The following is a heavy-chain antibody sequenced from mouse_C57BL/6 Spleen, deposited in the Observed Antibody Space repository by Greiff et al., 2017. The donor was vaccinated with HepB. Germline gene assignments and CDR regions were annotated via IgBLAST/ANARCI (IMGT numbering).Heavy chain of an antibody. CDR2: INPNNGGT. J-gene: IGHJ1*03. V-gene: IGHV1-26*01. D-gene: IGHD1-1*01. Sequence: VQLQQSGPELVKPGASVKISCKASGYTFTDYYMNWVKQSHGKSLEWIGDINPNNGGTSYNQKFKGKATLTVDKSSSTAYMELRSLTSEDSAVYYCARRLLLRPWYFDVWGTGTTVTVSS. CDR1: GYTFTDYY. CDR3: ARRLLLRPWYFDV.